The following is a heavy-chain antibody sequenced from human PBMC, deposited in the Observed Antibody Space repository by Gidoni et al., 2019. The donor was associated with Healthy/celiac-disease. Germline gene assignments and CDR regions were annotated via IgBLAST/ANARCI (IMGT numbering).Heavy chain of an antibody. V-gene: IGHV3-11*01. Sequence: QVQLVESGGGLVNPGGSLRLSCAASGFTFSAYYMRWIRQAPGKGLGWVSYSSSSGSTIYYADSLKGRFTISRDNAKNSLYLQMNSLRAEDTAVYYCARLGRYGDRNWFDPWGQGTLVTVSS. CDR2: SSSSGSTI. D-gene: IGHD4-17*01. J-gene: IGHJ5*02. CDR1: GFTFSAYY. CDR3: ARLGRYGDRNWFDP.